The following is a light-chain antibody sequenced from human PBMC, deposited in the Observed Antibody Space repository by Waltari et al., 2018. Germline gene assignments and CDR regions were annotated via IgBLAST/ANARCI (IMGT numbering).Light chain of an antibody. Sequence: QAALSQPASVSGSPGQSITISCTGASSDVGGHDYVSWYQQHPGKAPKLIIRDVINRPSVVSNRFSGSKSGNTASLTISGLQAEDEADYYCSSYSTSSSLILFGEGTKVTVL. CDR3: SSYSTSSSLIL. CDR2: DVI. J-gene: IGLJ2*01. CDR1: SSDVGGHDY. V-gene: IGLV2-14*03.